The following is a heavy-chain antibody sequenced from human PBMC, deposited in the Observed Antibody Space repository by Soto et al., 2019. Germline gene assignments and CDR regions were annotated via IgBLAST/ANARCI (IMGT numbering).Heavy chain of an antibody. J-gene: IGHJ4*02. V-gene: IGHV3-7*01. D-gene: IGHD3-16*01. Sequence: GGSLRLSCAASGFTFSSYWMSWVRQAPGKGLEWVANIKQDGSEKYYVDSVKGRFTISRDNAKNSLYLQMNSLRAEDTAVYYCARAGCLLCDEFDYFDYWGQGTLVTVSS. CDR2: IKQDGSEK. CDR3: ARAGCLLCDEFDYFDY. CDR1: GFTFSSYW.